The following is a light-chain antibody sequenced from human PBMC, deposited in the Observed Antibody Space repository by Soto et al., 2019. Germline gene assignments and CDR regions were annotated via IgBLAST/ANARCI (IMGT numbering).Light chain of an antibody. CDR3: QQYNSYSFT. Sequence: DIQMTQSPSTLSASVGDRVTITCRASHSVTSRLAWYQQKPGKAPKLLIYGDSNLESGVPSRFSGSGSETEFTLTISSQQPDDFALYYCQQYNSYSFTFGGGTTVEIK. V-gene: IGKV1-5*01. J-gene: IGKJ4*01. CDR1: HSVTSR. CDR2: GDS.